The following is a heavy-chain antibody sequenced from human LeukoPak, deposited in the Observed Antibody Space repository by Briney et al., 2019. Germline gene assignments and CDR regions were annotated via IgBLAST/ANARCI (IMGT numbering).Heavy chain of an antibody. D-gene: IGHD5/OR15-5a*01. CDR1: GFTFSSYA. V-gene: IGHV3-23*01. CDR2: ISGSGGST. CDR3: AKVGGLRVPEFDP. Sequence: GGSLRLSCAASGFTFSSYAMSWVRQAPGKGLEWVSAISGSGGSTYYADSVKGGFTIPRDNSKNTLYLQMTSLRAEDTAVYYCAKVGGLRVPEFDPWGQGTLVTVSS. J-gene: IGHJ5*02.